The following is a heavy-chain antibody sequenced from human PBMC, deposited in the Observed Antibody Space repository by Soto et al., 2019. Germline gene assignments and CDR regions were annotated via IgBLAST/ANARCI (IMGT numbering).Heavy chain of an antibody. CDR2: VNSDGHDT. J-gene: IGHJ4*02. Sequence: GGSLRLSCAASGFTFSTYWMHWVRQTPGKGLVWVSRVNSDGHDTVYADSVKGRFALSRDNAKYTVFLQMSSLRAEDTAVYYCARGRENYSYFDYWGQGIVVTVSS. CDR1: GFTFSTYW. CDR3: ARGRENYSYFDY. V-gene: IGHV3-74*01. D-gene: IGHD1-26*01.